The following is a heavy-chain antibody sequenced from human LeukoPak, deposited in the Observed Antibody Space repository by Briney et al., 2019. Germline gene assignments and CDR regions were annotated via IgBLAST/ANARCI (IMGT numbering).Heavy chain of an antibody. Sequence: PGGSLRLSCAASGFTFTNYVMTWVRQAPGKGLEWLSGISVSGADTYYADSVKGRFTISRDNSKNTLYLQMNSLRAEDTAVYYCARDVTAYYFDYWGQGTLVTVSS. CDR3: ARDVTAYYFDY. CDR2: ISVSGADT. D-gene: IGHD1-20*01. V-gene: IGHV3-23*01. J-gene: IGHJ4*02. CDR1: GFTFTNYV.